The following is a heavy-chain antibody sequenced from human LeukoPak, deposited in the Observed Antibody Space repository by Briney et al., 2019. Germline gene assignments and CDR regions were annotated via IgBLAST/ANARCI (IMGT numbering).Heavy chain of an antibody. CDR1: GFTFDDYA. J-gene: IGHJ6*02. D-gene: IGHD2-2*01. CDR2: MSGDGGST. CDR3: AKTRSDSYYYGMDV. V-gene: IGHV3-43*02. Sequence: GVALRLSCAASGFTFDDYAMHGLRQAPGKGLDWVSLMSGDGGSTCYADSVKGRFTIPRDKSKNSLHLPVNSLRTEETALYSCAKTRSDSYYYGMDVWGPGNTVTVSS.